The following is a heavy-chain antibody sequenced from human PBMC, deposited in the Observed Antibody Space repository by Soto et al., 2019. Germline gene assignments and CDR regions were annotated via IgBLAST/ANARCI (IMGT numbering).Heavy chain of an antibody. CDR2: INHSGST. J-gene: IGHJ4*02. D-gene: IGHD4-17*01. CDR3: ARGVIDDYGDYRLDY. V-gene: IGHV4-34*01. Sequence: ETLSLTCAVYGGSFSGYYWSWIRQPPGKGLEWIGEINHSGSTNYNPSLKSRVTISVDTSKNQFSLKLSSVTAADTAVYYCARGVIDDYGDYRLDYWGQGTLVTVSS. CDR1: GGSFSGYY.